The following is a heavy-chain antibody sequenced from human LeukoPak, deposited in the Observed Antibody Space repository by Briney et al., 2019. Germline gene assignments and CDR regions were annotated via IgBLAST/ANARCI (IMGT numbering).Heavy chain of an antibody. CDR2: INSRGST. CDR3: ARYRLGWFGP. Sequence: SETLSLTCTASGGSISSSDYFWSWIRQPAGKGLEWIGRINSRGSTNYNPSLKSRVTLSVDTSKNQFSLKLTSVTVADTAVYYCARYRLGWFGPWGQGTLVTGPS. V-gene: IGHV4-61*02. J-gene: IGHJ5*02. D-gene: IGHD6-25*01. CDR1: GGSISSSDYF.